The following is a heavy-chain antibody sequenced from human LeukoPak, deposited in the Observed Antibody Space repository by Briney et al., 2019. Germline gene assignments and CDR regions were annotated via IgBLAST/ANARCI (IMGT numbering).Heavy chain of an antibody. CDR2: ISGSGGST. J-gene: IGHJ4*02. V-gene: IGHV3-23*01. CDR3: AKDLHIAVAVYFDY. Sequence: GGSLTLSCAASGFTFNNAWLSWIRRAPGKGLEWDSAISGSGGSTYYADSVKGRFTISRDNSKNTLYLQMNSLRAEDTAVYYCAKDLHIAVAVYFDYWGQGTLVTVSS. D-gene: IGHD6-19*01. CDR1: GFTFNNAW.